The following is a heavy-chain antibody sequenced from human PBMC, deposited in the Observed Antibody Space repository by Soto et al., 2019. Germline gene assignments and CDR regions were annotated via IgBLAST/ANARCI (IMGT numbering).Heavy chain of an antibody. J-gene: IGHJ3*02. CDR3: VHTPRYCSGRSCAWDAFDI. D-gene: IGHD2-15*01. Sequence: QITLKESGPTLVKPTQTLTLTCTFSGFSLNTSGVGVGWIRQPPGKALDWLALIYWNNDERYRPSLKSRLTISKDTSKNQVVLTMTNMEPVDTATYYCVHTPRYCSGRSCAWDAFDIWGQGTMVTVSS. V-gene: IGHV2-5*01. CDR2: IYWNNDE. CDR1: GFSLNTSGVG.